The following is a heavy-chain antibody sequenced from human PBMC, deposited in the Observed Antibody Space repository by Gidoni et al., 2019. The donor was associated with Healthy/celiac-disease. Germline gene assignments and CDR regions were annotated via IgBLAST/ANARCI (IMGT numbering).Heavy chain of an antibody. V-gene: IGHV3-33*01. D-gene: IGHD1-26*01. Sequence: QVQLVESGGGVVPPGRSLRLSCSASGFTFSSYGMHWVRQAPGKGLEWVAVIWYDGSNKYYADSVKGRFTISRDNSKNTLYLQMNSLRAEDTAVYYCAREDSGSYYDYWGQGTLVTVSS. CDR2: IWYDGSNK. CDR3: AREDSGSYYDY. CDR1: GFTFSSYG. J-gene: IGHJ4*02.